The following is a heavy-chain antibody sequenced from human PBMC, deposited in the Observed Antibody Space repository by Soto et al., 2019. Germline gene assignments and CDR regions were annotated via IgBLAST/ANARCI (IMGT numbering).Heavy chain of an antibody. CDR1: GYTFSSHG. CDR3: AREGSYGWYDC. V-gene: IGHV1-18*01. J-gene: IGHJ5*01. CDR2: ISGYNGKG. Sequence: HVQLVQSGAEVRKPVASMKGSCKASGYTFSSHGIIWVRQAPVQGIEWMGWISGYNGKGKYAQRFQGRVTMTTDTSTSTVYMDLRSLGSDDSAVYYCAREGSYGWYDCWGQGTLVTVSS. D-gene: IGHD2-15*01.